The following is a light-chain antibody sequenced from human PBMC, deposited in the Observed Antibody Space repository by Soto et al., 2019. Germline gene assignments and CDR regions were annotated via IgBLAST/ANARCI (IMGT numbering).Light chain of an antibody. Sequence: QSVLTQPASVSGSPGQSITISCTGTSSDVGGYTYVSWYQQHPGKAPKLMIFDVSNRPSGISYRFSGSKSGNTASLTISGLQAEDEADYYCSSYTSSGTHVVFGGGTQLTVL. CDR3: SSYTSSGTHVV. J-gene: IGLJ2*01. V-gene: IGLV2-14*03. CDR1: SSDVGGYTY. CDR2: DVS.